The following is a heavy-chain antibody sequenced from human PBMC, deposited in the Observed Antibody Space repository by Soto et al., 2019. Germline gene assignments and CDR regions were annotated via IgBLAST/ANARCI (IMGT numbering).Heavy chain of an antibody. CDR1: GYTFTSYA. J-gene: IGHJ4*02. V-gene: IGHV1-3*05. CDR3: ARRIVVVTALDY. D-gene: IGHD2-21*02. CDR2: INAGNGNT. Sequence: QVQLVQSGAEEKKPGASVKVSCKASGYTFTSYAMHWVRQAPGQRLEWMGWINAGNGNTKYSQKFQGRVTITRDTPASTAYMELSSLRSEDTAVYYCARRIVVVTALDYGGQGTLVTVSS.